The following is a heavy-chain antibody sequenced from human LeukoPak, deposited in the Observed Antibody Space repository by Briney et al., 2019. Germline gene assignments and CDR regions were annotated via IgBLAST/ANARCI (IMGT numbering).Heavy chain of an antibody. D-gene: IGHD6-19*01. J-gene: IGHJ4*02. CDR3: ARGLDVVAGTGNFDY. CDR2: INHSGST. V-gene: IGHV4-34*01. CDR1: GGSFSGYY. Sequence: PSETLSLTCAVYGGSFSGYYWSWIRQPPGKGLEWIGEINHSGSTNYNPSLKSRVTISVDTSKNQFSLKLSSVTAADTAVYYCARGLDVVAGTGNFDYWGQGTLVTVSS.